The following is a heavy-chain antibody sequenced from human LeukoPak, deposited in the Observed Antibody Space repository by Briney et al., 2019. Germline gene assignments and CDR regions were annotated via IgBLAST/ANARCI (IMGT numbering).Heavy chain of an antibody. CDR1: GYTLTELS. V-gene: IGHV1-24*01. CDR3: ARETQQLSPYYFDY. J-gene: IGHJ4*02. D-gene: IGHD6-13*01. Sequence: ASVKVSCKVSGYTLTELSMHWVRQAPGKGLEWMGGFDPEDGETIYAQKFQGRVTITADKSTSTAYMELSSLRSEDTAVYYCARETQQLSPYYFDYWGQGTLVTVSS. CDR2: FDPEDGET.